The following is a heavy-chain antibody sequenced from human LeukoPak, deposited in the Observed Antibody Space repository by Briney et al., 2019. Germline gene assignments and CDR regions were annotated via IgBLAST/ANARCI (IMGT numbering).Heavy chain of an antibody. V-gene: IGHV4-34*01. J-gene: IGHJ5*02. CDR3: ARGYFGSSSRTNWFDP. D-gene: IGHD6-6*01. Sequence: SETLSLTCAVYGGSVSGYYWSWIRQPPGKGLEWIGEINHSGSTNYNPSLKSRVTISVDTSKNQFSLKLSSVTAADTAVYYCARGYFGSSSRTNWFDPWGQGTLVTVSS. CDR1: GGSVSGYY. CDR2: INHSGST.